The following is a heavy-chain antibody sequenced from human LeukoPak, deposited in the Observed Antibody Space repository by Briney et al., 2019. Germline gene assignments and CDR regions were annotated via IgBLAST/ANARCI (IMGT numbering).Heavy chain of an antibody. CDR2: ISAYNGNT. CDR1: GYTFTSYG. J-gene: IGHJ6*02. D-gene: IGHD3-3*01. Sequence: ASVKVSCKASGYTFTSYGISWVRQAPGQGLEWMGWISAYNGNTNYAQKLRGRVTMTTDTSTSTAYMELRSLRSDDTAVYYCARDTIFGVVTTCYYGMDVWGQGTTVTVSS. V-gene: IGHV1-18*01. CDR3: ARDTIFGVVTTCYYGMDV.